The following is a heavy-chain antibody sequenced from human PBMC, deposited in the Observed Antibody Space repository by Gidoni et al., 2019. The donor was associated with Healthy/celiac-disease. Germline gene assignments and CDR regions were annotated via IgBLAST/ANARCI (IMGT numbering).Heavy chain of an antibody. CDR2: ISSNGGST. CDR3: VKVVDYDILTGYESDY. Sequence: EVQLVESGGGLVQPGGSLRLSCSASGFTFSSYAMHWVRQAPGKGLEYVSAISSNGGSTYYADSVKGRFTISRDNSKNTLYLQMSSLRAEDTAVYYCVKVVDYDILTGYESDYWGQGTLVTVSS. CDR1: GFTFSSYA. V-gene: IGHV3-64D*09. J-gene: IGHJ4*02. D-gene: IGHD3-9*01.